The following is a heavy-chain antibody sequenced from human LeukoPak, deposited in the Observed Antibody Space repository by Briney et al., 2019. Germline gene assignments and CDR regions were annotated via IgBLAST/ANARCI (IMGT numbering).Heavy chain of an antibody. CDR1: GYTFTGYY. CDR3: ARDLEYSGSYRGDY. V-gene: IGHV1-2*02. Sequence: ASVKVSCKASGYTFTGYYMHWVRQAPGQGLEWMGWINPNSGGTNYAQKFQGRVTMTRDTSISTAYMELSRLRSDDTAVYYCARDLEYSGSYRGDYWGQGTLVTVSS. CDR2: INPNSGGT. J-gene: IGHJ4*02. D-gene: IGHD1-26*01.